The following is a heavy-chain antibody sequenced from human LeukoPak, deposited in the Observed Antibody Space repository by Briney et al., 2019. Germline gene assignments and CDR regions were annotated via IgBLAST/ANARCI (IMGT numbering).Heavy chain of an antibody. Sequence: SETLSLTCAVYGGSFSGYYWSWLRQPPGKGLEWFGEINHSGSTNYNPSLKSRVTISVDTSKNQFSLKLSSVTAADTAVYYCARAEDIVVVPAAKKGAYDYWGQGTLVTVSS. J-gene: IGHJ4*02. D-gene: IGHD2-2*01. CDR2: INHSGST. V-gene: IGHV4-34*01. CDR1: GGSFSGYY. CDR3: ARAEDIVVVPAAKKGAYDY.